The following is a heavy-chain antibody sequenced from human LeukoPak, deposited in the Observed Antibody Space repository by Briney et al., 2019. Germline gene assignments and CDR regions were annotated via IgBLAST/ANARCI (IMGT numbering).Heavy chain of an antibody. D-gene: IGHD3-22*01. V-gene: IGHV3-74*01. CDR1: GFTFSSYW. J-gene: IGHJ4*02. Sequence: GGSLRLSCAAYGFTFSSYWMSWVSQAPGKGLVWVSRINSDGSSTSYADSVKGRFTISRDNAKNTLYLQMNSLRAEDTAVYYCARAADKLTYYYDTSGYYSYWGQGTLVTVSS. CDR2: INSDGSST. CDR3: ARAADKLTYYYDTSGYYSY.